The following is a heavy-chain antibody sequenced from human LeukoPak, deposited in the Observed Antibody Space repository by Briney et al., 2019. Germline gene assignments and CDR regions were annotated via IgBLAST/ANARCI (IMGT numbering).Heavy chain of an antibody. CDR1: GGSISSCY. Sequence: PSETLSLTCTVSGGSISSCYWNWIRQPPGKGLEWIGFMYYTGSTNYNPSLKSRVTISVDTSKTQFSLKLSSVTAADTAVYYCAGGATTVTFDYWGQGTLVTVSS. V-gene: IGHV4-59*01. J-gene: IGHJ4*02. CDR3: AGGATTVTFDY. CDR2: MYYTGST. D-gene: IGHD4-17*01.